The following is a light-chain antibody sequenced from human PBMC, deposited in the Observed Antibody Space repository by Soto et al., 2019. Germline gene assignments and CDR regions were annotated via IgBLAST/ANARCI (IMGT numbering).Light chain of an antibody. CDR3: QQYDNWPSVT. J-gene: IGKJ4*01. Sequence: EIVMTPSPATLSVSPGERATLSCRASQSVGRSLAWYQQKPGQAPRLLIYGTSARATGIPATFSGSGSGTEFTLTISSLQSEDFAVYYCQQYDNWPSVTFGGGTKVGIK. CDR2: GTS. CDR1: QSVGRS. V-gene: IGKV3-15*01.